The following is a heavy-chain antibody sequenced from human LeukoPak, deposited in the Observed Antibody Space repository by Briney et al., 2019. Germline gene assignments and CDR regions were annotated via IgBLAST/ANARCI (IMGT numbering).Heavy chain of an antibody. D-gene: IGHD5-18*01. CDR2: IYYSGST. Sequence: SETLSLTCTVSGGSISSYYWSWIRQPPGKGLEWIGYIYYSGSTNYNPSLKSRVMISVDTSKNQVSLKLNSVTAADTALYYCARCGIETGYRFDYWGQGILVTVSS. V-gene: IGHV4-59*12. CDR1: GGSISSYY. J-gene: IGHJ4*02. CDR3: ARCGIETGYRFDY.